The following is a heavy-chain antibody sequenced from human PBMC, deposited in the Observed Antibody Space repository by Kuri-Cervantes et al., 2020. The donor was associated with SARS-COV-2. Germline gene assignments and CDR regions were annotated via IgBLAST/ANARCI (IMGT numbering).Heavy chain of an antibody. CDR3: ARGRYYFDY. V-gene: IGHV3-21*05. CDR2: ISSSSSYT. Sequence: GESLKISCAASGFTFSSYSMNWVRQAPGKGLEWVSYISSSSSYTNYADSVKGRFTISRDNAKNSLYLQMNSLRAEDTAVYYCARGRYYFDYWGQGTLVTVSS. J-gene: IGHJ4*02. CDR1: GFTFSSYS.